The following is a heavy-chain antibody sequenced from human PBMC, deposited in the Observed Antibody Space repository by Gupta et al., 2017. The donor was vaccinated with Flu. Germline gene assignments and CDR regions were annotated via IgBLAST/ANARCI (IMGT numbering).Heavy chain of an antibody. Sequence: VQLLESGGGLVQPGGSLRLSCAASGFTFNSYIMGWVRQAPGKGLEWVSSITGGVDNTYYPDSVKGRFTIARDNSKNTLHLQMDGLRVEDTAVDYGAKRTTGAPGDCQDWGQGTLVTVSS. J-gene: IGHJ1*01. D-gene: IGHD2-21*01. CDR1: GFTFNSYI. CDR2: ITGGVDNT. CDR3: AKRTTGAPGDCQD. V-gene: IGHV3-23*01.